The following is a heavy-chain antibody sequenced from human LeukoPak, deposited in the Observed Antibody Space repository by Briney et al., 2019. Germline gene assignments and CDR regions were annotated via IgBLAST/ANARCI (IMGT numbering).Heavy chain of an antibody. D-gene: IGHD4-17*01. J-gene: IGHJ3*02. CDR3: ARQFYDYGDYNDAFDI. CDR1: GYSFTSYW. Sequence: GESLKISCKGSGYSFTSYWIGWVRQMPGKGLEWMGIIYPGDSDTRYSPSFQGQVTISADKSISTAYLQWSSLKASDTAMYYCARQFYDYGDYNDAFDIWGQGTMVTVSS. CDR2: IYPGDSDT. V-gene: IGHV5-51*01.